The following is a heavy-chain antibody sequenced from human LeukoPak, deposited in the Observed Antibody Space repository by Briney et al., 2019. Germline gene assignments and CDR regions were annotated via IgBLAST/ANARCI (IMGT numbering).Heavy chain of an antibody. CDR2: ISVNEFYT. D-gene: IGHD3-9*01. CDR3: ARDWLLDY. J-gene: IGHJ4*02. CDR1: GFTFSHYA. Sequence: GGSLRPSCTASGFTFSHYAMHWVRQAPGKGLEFVSAISVNEFYTYYASSVKDRFTISRDNSKNTLYLQMGSLGTEDTAVYYCARDWLLDYWGEGTLVTVSS. V-gene: IGHV3-64*01.